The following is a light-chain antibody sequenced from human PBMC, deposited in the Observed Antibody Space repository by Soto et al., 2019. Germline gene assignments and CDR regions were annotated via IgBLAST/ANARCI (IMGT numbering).Light chain of an antibody. CDR1: SGDIGSYNF. CDR3: SSWTSRTTQV. J-gene: IGLJ3*02. CDR2: EVD. V-gene: IGLV2-14*01. Sequence: QSALTQPASVSGSPGQSITISCTGTSGDIGSYNFVSWYQQYPGKAPKLIIYEVDSRPSGVSNRFSGSKSGNTASLTISGLRAEDEADYYCSSWTSRTTQVLGGGTKVTVL.